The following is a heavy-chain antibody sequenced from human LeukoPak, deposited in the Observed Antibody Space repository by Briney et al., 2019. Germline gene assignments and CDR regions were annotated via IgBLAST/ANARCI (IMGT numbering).Heavy chain of an antibody. CDR2: ISPAGGST. CDR1: GFSFGSEA. CDR3: AKSRSGSSNWALRIFDN. Sequence: GGSLRLSCTVSGFSFGSEAMSWVRQAPGRGLEWVSSISPAGGSTYYADSVKGRFTISRDNSKNTLYVQMSSLRVEDTAVYYCAKSRSGSSNWALRIFDNWGQGTLVSVSS. D-gene: IGHD6-13*01. V-gene: IGHV3-23*01. J-gene: IGHJ4*02.